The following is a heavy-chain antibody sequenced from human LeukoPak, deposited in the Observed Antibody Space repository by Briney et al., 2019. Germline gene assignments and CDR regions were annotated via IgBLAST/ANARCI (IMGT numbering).Heavy chain of an antibody. CDR1: GFTFSSYA. V-gene: IGHV3-30*04. CDR3: ARASRITIHSDY. D-gene: IGHD3-10*01. J-gene: IGHJ4*02. Sequence: GRSLRLSCAASGFTFSSYAMHWVRQAPGKGLEWVAVISYDGSNKYYADSVKGRFTISRDNSKNTLYLQMNSLRAEDTAVYYCARASRITIHSDYWGQGTLVTVSS. CDR2: ISYDGSNK.